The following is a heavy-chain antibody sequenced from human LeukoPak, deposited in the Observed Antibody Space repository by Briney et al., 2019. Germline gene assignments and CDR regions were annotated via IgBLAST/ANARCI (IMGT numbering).Heavy chain of an antibody. CDR3: ARDRAAADLDY. V-gene: IGHV3-30*07. J-gene: IGHJ4*02. D-gene: IGHD6-13*01. Sequence: DSVKGRFTISRDNSKNTLYLQMNSLRAEDTAAYYCARDRAAADLDYWGQGTLVTVSS.